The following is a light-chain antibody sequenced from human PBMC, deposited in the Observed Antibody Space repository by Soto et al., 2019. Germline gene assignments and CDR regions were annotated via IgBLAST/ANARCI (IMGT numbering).Light chain of an antibody. J-gene: IGKJ1*01. CDR3: QQYGGSPRT. Sequence: EIVLTQSPGTLSLSPGERATLSCRASQSVSSSSLAWYQQKRGQAPRLLIHDASSSATGIPDTFSGSGSGTDFTLTISRLEPEDFAVYYCQQYGGSPRTFGQETKVEVK. CDR2: DAS. V-gene: IGKV3-20*01. CDR1: QSVSSSS.